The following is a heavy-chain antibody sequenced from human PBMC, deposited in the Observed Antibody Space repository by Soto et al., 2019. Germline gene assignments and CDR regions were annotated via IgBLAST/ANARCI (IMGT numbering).Heavy chain of an antibody. CDR2: ISSGSSYI. V-gene: IGHV3-21*01. J-gene: IGHJ4*02. CDR1: GFTFSTYT. Sequence: GGSLRLSCAASGFTFSTYTLNWVRQAPGKGLEWVSSISSGSSYIYYAGSVKGRFTISRDNAKNSLYLQMNSLRAEDTAVYYCARGVYYFDYWGQGPLVTVSS. CDR3: ARGVYYFDY.